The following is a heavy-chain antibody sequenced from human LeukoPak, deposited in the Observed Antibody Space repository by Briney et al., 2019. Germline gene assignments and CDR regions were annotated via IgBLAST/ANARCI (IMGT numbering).Heavy chain of an antibody. CDR1: RYTFTGYR. Sequence: GESLKISCKDSRYTFTGYRIGWVRQMPGKGLEWMGIIYPGDSDTRYSPSFQGQVTISADKSISTAYLQWSSLKASDTAMYYCASSRYDILTGYSYFEYWGQGTLVTVSS. J-gene: IGHJ4*02. CDR3: ASSRYDILTGYSYFEY. V-gene: IGHV5-51*01. D-gene: IGHD3-9*01. CDR2: IYPGDSDT.